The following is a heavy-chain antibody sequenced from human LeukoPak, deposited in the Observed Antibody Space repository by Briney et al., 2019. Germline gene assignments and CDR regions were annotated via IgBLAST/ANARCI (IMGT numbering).Heavy chain of an antibody. Sequence: LGGSLRLSCAASGFTFTTYWMSWVRQAPGQGLEWVANINQDGSDKYYVDSVKGRFTISRNNAKNSLYLQMNSLRAEDTAVYYGARDPFSLTVAGGPPIDYWGQGTLVTVSS. J-gene: IGHJ4*02. CDR3: ARDPFSLTVAGGPPIDY. V-gene: IGHV3-7*01. D-gene: IGHD6-19*01. CDR1: GFTFTTYW. CDR2: INQDGSDK.